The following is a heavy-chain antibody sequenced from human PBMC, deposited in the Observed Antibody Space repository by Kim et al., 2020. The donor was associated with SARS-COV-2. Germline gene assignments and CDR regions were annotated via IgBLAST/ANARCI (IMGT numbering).Heavy chain of an antibody. CDR3: ARQRIGYSSSHHDAFDI. Sequence: LKSRVTISVDTSKNQFSLKLSSVTAADTAVYYCARQRIGYSSSHHDAFDIWGQGTMVTVSS. V-gene: IGHV4-39*01. J-gene: IGHJ3*02. D-gene: IGHD6-6*01.